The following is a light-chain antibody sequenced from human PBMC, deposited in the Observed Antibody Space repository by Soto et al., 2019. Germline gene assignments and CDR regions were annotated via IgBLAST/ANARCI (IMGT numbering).Light chain of an antibody. CDR2: WAS. V-gene: IGKV4-1*01. J-gene: IGKJ2*01. Sequence: DIVMTQSPDSLAVSLGERATINCKSSQSVLYSSNNKNYLAWYRQKPGQPPKLLIYWASIRESGVPDRISGGGSGTDFTLTISSLQAEDVAVYYCQQYHSSPPYTFGQGTKLEIK. CDR1: QSVLYSSNNKNY. CDR3: QQYHSSPPYT.